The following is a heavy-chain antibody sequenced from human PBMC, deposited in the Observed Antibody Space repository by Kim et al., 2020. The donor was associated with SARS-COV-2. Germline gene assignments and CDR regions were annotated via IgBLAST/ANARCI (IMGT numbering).Heavy chain of an antibody. Sequence: GGSLRLSCAASGFTFSSYAMHWVRQAPGKGLEWVAVIWYDGSNKYYADSVKGRFTISRDNSKNTLYLQMNSLRAEDTAVYYCAKGDYDFWSGPSHNWFDPWGQGTLVTVSS. CDR3: AKGDYDFWSGPSHNWFDP. V-gene: IGHV3-33*06. J-gene: IGHJ5*02. CDR2: IWYDGSNK. CDR1: GFTFSSYA. D-gene: IGHD3-3*01.